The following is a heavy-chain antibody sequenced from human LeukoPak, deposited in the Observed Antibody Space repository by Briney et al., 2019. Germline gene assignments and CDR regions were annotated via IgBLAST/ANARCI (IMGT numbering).Heavy chain of an antibody. CDR2: IYYSGST. CDR3: ARVQGSTAFDI. V-gene: IGHV4-59*12. J-gene: IGHJ3*02. Sequence: SETLSLTCTVSGGSISSYYWRWIRPPPGKGLEWIGYIYYSGSTNYNPSLKSRVTISVDTSKNQFSLKLSSVTAADTAVYYCARVQGSTAFDIWGQGTMVTVSS. CDR1: GGSISSYY.